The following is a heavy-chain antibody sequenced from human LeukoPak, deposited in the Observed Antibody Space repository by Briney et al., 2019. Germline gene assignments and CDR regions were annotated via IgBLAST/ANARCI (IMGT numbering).Heavy chain of an antibody. CDR1: GYTFTSYG. CDR3: ARDKGVRTYCSSTSCYDVGDAFDI. V-gene: IGHV1-18*04. Sequence: ASVKVSCKASGYTFTSYGISWVRQAPGQGLEWMGWISAYNGNTNYAQKLQGRVTMTTDTSTSTAYMELRSLRSDDTAVYYCARDKGVRTYCSSTSCYDVGDAFDIWGQGTMVTVSS. CDR2: ISAYNGNT. D-gene: IGHD2-2*01. J-gene: IGHJ3*02.